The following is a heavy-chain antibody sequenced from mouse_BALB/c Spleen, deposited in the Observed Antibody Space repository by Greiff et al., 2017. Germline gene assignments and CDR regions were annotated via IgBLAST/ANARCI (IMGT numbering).Heavy chain of an antibody. CDR1: GDSITSGY. V-gene: IGHV3-8*02. J-gene: IGHJ4*01. CDR2: ISYSGST. Sequence: EVKLQESGPSLVKPSQTLSLTCSVSGDSITSGYWNWIRKFPGNKLEYMGYISYSGSTYYNPSLKSRISITRNTSKNQYYLQLNSVTTEDTATYYCARYYGVACAYYAMDYWGQGTSVTVAA. CDR3: ARYYGVACAYYAMDY. D-gene: IGHD1-1*01.